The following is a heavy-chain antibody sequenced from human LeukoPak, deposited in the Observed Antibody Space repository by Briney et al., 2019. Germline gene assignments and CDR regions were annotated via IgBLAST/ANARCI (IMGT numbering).Heavy chain of an antibody. CDR2: IIPIFGTA. J-gene: IGHJ3*02. Sequence: SVKVSCKASGGTFSSYAISWVRQAPGQGLEWMGGIIPIFGTANYAQKFQGRVTITTDESTSTAYMELSSLRSEDTAVYYCARGHIEVVPAAPGHAFDIWGQGTMVTVSS. D-gene: IGHD2-2*01. CDR1: GGTFSSYA. V-gene: IGHV1-69*05. CDR3: ARGHIEVVPAAPGHAFDI.